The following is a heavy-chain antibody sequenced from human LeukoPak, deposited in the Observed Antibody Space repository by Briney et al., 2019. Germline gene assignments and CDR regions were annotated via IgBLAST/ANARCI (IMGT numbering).Heavy chain of an antibody. D-gene: IGHD2-15*01. J-gene: IGHJ4*02. CDR1: GGSISSGDYY. CDR2: IYYSGST. CDR3: ARDRTLGYYDY. Sequence: SETLSLTCTVSGGSISSGDYYWSWIRQPPGKGLEWIGYIYYSGSTYYNPSLKSRVTISVDTSKNQFSLKLISVTAADTAVYYCARDRTLGYYDYWGQGTLVTVSS. V-gene: IGHV4-30-4*01.